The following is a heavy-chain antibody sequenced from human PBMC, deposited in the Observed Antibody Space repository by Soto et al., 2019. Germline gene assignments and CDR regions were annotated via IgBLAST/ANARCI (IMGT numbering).Heavy chain of an antibody. Sequence: QVQLVESGGGVVQPGRSLRLSCVASGFTFSTYGMHWVRQAPGKVLEWVALIWSDGSNKYYADSVKGRFTISRDNSKNTLYLQMNSLRAEDTAVYYCAREYILTGDDAFDIWGQGTMVTVSS. V-gene: IGHV3-33*01. J-gene: IGHJ3*02. CDR2: IWSDGSNK. CDR1: GFTFSTYG. CDR3: AREYILTGDDAFDI. D-gene: IGHD3-9*01.